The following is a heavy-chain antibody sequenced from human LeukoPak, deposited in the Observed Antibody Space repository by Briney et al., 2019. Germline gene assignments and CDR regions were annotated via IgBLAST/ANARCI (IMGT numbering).Heavy chain of an antibody. Sequence: SETLSLTCSVSSRSISSGSYYWSRIRQHPGKGLERIVNICYSGSTNYYPSLKSRVTISVDTSKNQFSLKLSSETAADTAVYYCARDNVMRDYYGMDVWGQGTTVTVSS. J-gene: IGHJ6*02. CDR2: ICYSGST. V-gene: IGHV4-61*01. D-gene: IGHD2-21*01. CDR3: ARDNVMRDYYGMDV. CDR1: SRSISSGSYY.